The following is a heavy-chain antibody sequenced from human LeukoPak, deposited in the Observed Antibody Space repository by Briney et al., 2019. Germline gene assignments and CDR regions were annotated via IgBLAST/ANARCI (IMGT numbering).Heavy chain of an antibody. J-gene: IGHJ5*02. Sequence: PSETLSLTCAVYGGSFSGYYWSWIRQPPGKGLEWIGEINHSGSTNYNPSLKSRVTISVDTSKNQFSLKLSSVTAADTAVYYCARKGSITIFGVVNRGWFDPWGQGTLVTVSS. CDR2: INHSGST. CDR3: ARKGSITIFGVVNRGWFDP. V-gene: IGHV4-34*01. D-gene: IGHD3-3*01. CDR1: GGSFSGYY.